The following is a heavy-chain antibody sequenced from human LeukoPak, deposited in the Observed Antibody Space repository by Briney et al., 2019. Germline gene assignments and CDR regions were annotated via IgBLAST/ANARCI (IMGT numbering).Heavy chain of an antibody. V-gene: IGHV3-30*04. CDR3: ARLFGVVIPLDY. CDR1: GFTFSRYA. D-gene: IGHD3-3*01. J-gene: IGHJ4*02. Sequence: GGSLRLSCAASGFTFSRYAMYWVRQAPGKGLEWVAVISYDGTNKYYADSVKGRLTISRDNSKNTLYLQMNSLRAEDTAVYYRARLFGVVIPLDYWGQGTLVTVSS. CDR2: ISYDGTNK.